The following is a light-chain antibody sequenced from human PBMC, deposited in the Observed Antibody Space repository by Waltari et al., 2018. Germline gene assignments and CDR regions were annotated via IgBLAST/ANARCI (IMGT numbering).Light chain of an antibody. CDR2: GAS. CDR1: QAIKND. V-gene: IGKV1-17*01. CDR3: LQHNTYPLT. J-gene: IGKJ4*01. Sequence: DIQMTQSPSSLSASVGDRVTITCRTRQAIKNDLGWFQQKPGKAPKRLIHGASRLQSGVPSRFSGSGYGTEVTLTINSLQPEDFATYYCLQHNTYPLTFGGGTKVEIK.